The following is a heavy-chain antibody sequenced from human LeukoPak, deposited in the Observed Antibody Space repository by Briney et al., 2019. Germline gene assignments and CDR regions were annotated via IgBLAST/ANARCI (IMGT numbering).Heavy chain of an antibody. D-gene: IGHD4-17*01. Sequence: GGSLRLSCAASGFIFDDYAMHWVRQASGKGLEWVSGISWNSGTIDYADSVQGRFTISRDNAKNSLYLQMNSLRAEDTALYYCAKAGGYGDPRGFDYWGQGILVTVSS. CDR3: AKAGGYGDPRGFDY. CDR1: GFIFDDYA. CDR2: ISWNSGTI. J-gene: IGHJ4*02. V-gene: IGHV3-9*01.